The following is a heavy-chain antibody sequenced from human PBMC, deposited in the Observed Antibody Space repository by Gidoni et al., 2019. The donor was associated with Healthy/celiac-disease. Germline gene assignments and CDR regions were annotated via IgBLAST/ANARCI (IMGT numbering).Heavy chain of an antibody. V-gene: IGHV3-7*04. CDR2: RKQDGSEK. J-gene: IGHJ4*02. CDR3: ARAPVPFLYYYDSSGSYFDY. CDR1: GFTFSSYW. Sequence: EVQLVESGGGLVQPGGSLRLSCAASGFTFSSYWMSWVRQAPGKGLEWVANRKQDGSEKYYVDSVKGRFTISRDNAKNSLYLQMNSLRAEDTAVYYCARAPVPFLYYYDSSGSYFDYWGQGTLVTVSS. D-gene: IGHD3-22*01.